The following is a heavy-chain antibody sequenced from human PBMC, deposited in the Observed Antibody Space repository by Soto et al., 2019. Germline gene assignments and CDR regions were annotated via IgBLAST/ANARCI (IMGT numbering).Heavy chain of an antibody. Sequence: SVKVCCKAFGYTFTSYYMHWVRQAPGQGLEWMGIINPSGGSTSYAQKFQGRVTMTRDTSTSTVYMELSSLRSEDTAVYYCARVGGYYDRIDPWGQGTLVTVSS. CDR3: ARVGGYYDRIDP. V-gene: IGHV1-46*01. CDR2: INPSGGST. D-gene: IGHD3-22*01. CDR1: GYTFTSYY. J-gene: IGHJ5*02.